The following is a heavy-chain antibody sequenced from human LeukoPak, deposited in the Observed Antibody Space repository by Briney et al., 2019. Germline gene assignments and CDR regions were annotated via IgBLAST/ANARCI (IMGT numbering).Heavy chain of an antibody. CDR2: ISSSSSYI. J-gene: IGHJ4*02. CDR3: ARECAGVYCGGDCQPIDY. CDR1: GFTFSSYS. V-gene: IGHV3-21*01. D-gene: IGHD2-21*01. Sequence: SGGSLRLSCAASGFTFSSYSMNWVRQAPGKGLEWVSSISSSSSYIYYADSVKGRFTISRDNAKNSLYLQMNSLRAEDTAVYYCARECAGVYCGGDCQPIDYWGQGTLVTVSS.